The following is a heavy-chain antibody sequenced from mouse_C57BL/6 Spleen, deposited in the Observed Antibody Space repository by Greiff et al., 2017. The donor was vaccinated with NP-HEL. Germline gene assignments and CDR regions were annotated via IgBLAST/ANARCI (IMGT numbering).Heavy chain of an antibody. CDR3: AIFAYYGNPFAY. Sequence: VQLQQSGPGLVKPSQSLSLTCSVTGYSITSGYYWNWIRQFPGNKLEWMGYISYDGSNNYNPSLKNRISITRDTSKNQFFLKLNSVTTEDTATYYCAIFAYYGNPFAYWGQGTLVTVSA. J-gene: IGHJ3*01. CDR1: GYSITSGYY. CDR2: ISYDGSN. D-gene: IGHD1-1*01. V-gene: IGHV3-6*01.